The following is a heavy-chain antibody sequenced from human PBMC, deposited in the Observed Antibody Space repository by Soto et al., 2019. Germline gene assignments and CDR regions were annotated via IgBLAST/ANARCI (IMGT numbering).Heavy chain of an antibody. J-gene: IGHJ5*02. CDR3: ARDALLLPFNWFDP. Sequence: EVQLVESGGGLVQPGGSLRLSCAASGFTFSSYSMNWVRQAPGKGLEWVSYISSSSSTIYYADSVKGRFTISRDNAKNSLYLQMNSLRDEDTAVYYCARDALLLPFNWFDPWGQGTLVTVSS. D-gene: IGHD3-22*01. CDR1: GFTFSSYS. V-gene: IGHV3-48*02. CDR2: ISSSSSTI.